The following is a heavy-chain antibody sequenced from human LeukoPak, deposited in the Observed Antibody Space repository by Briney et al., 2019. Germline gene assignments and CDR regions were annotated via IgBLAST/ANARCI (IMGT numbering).Heavy chain of an antibody. CDR2: ISYSGGST. V-gene: IGHV3-23*01. Sequence: GGSLGLSCAASGFTFSSYAMTRVRQAPGKGLEWVSSISYSGGSTYYADSVKGRFTISRDNSKNTLYLQMNSLRAEDTAVYYCAKDQGVVVVVPAARIHFDYWGQGTLVTVSS. CDR3: AKDQGVVVVVPAARIHFDY. CDR1: GFTFSSYA. D-gene: IGHD2-2*01. J-gene: IGHJ4*02.